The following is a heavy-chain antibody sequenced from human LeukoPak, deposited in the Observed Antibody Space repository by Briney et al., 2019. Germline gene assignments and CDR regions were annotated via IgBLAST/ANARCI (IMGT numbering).Heavy chain of an antibody. J-gene: IGHJ4*02. CDR3: ARVWHYYDSSGYHYPDYYDY. CDR1: GYTFTGYY. D-gene: IGHD3-22*01. Sequence: ASVKVSCKASGYTFTGYYMHWVRQAPGQGLEWMGWINPNSGGTNYAQKFQGRVTMTRDTSISTAYMELSRLRSDDTAVYYCARVWHYYDSSGYHYPDYYDYWGQGTLVTVSS. CDR2: INPNSGGT. V-gene: IGHV1-2*02.